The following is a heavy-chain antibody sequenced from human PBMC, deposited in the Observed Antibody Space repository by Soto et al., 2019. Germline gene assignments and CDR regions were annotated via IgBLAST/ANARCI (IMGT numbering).Heavy chain of an antibody. Sequence: SETLSLTCTVSGGSISSGDYYWSWIRQPPGKGLEWIGYIYYSGSTYYNPSLKSRVTISVDTSKNQFSLKLSSVTAADTAVYYCARERRYYDILTGYHFDYWGQGTLVSVSS. CDR2: IYYSGST. D-gene: IGHD3-9*01. V-gene: IGHV4-30-4*01. J-gene: IGHJ4*02. CDR3: ARERRYYDILTGYHFDY. CDR1: GGSISSGDYY.